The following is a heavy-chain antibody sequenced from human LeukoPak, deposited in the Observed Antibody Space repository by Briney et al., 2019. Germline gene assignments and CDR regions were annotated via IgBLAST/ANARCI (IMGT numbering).Heavy chain of an antibody. CDR1: GGSISSYY. CDR3: ARATYYYDSSGYYFPFDY. Sequence: PSETLSLTCTVSGGSISSYYWSWIRQPPGKGLEWIGYIYYSGSTNYNPSLKSRVTISVDTSKNQFSLKLSSVTAADTAVYYCARATYYYDSSGYYFPFDYWGQGTLVTVSS. V-gene: IGHV4-59*01. D-gene: IGHD3-22*01. J-gene: IGHJ4*02. CDR2: IYYSGST.